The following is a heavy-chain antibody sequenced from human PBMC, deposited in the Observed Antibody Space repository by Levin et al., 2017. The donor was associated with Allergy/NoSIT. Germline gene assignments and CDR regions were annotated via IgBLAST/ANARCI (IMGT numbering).Heavy chain of an antibody. D-gene: IGHD6-13*01. J-gene: IGHJ4*02. V-gene: IGHV3-74*01. CDR2: IKTDGSST. CDR1: GFTFSSFW. CDR3: ARDWKPAVGTGSI. Sequence: QHGESLKISCAASGFTFSSFWMHWVRQAPGKGPVWVSRIKTDGSSTSYADSVKGRFTISRDNAKNTLYLQMNSLRAEDTAVYYCARDWKPAVGTGSIWGQGTLVTVSS.